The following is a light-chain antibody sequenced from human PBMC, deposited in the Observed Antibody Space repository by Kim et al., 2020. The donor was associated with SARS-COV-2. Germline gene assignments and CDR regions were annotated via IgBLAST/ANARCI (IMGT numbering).Light chain of an antibody. Sequence: SYELTQPPSVSLAPGKTARITCGGHNIGSKSVHWYQQKPGQAPVLLIYDDSDRPSGIPERFSGSNSGYTATLTISRVGAGDEADYFCHVWDTSSDQHVFG. CDR2: DDS. CDR3: HVWDTSSDQHV. V-gene: IGLV3-21*03. J-gene: IGLJ1*01. CDR1: NIGSKS.